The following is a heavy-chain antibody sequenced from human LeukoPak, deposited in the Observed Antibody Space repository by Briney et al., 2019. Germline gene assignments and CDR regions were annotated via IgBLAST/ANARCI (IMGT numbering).Heavy chain of an antibody. CDR3: VKDRTGTYTLDY. CDR1: GFTFSNYA. V-gene: IGHV3-30-3*01. Sequence: GGSLRLSCAATGFTFSNYAIHWGRQPPGKGLEWVAFISDDGSRQHYADSVKGRFTISRDNSKNTLNLQMNSLRAEDTAVYYCVKDRTGTYTLDYWGQGTLVTVSS. D-gene: IGHD3-10*01. J-gene: IGHJ4*02. CDR2: ISDDGSRQ.